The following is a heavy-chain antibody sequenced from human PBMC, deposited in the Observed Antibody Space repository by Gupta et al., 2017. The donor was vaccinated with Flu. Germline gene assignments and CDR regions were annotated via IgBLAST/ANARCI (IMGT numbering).Heavy chain of an antibody. V-gene: IGHV4-39*01. Sequence: QLQLQESGPGLVKPSETLSLTCSVAGYSINNVTLYWGWIRQPPGKGLEWIGSINYRGSTSYNPSLKSGVTMSVHTSKNEFSLKLNSVTAADTAVYYCAKYIGGTMEDYWGRGTQVTVSS. CDR2: INYRGST. J-gene: IGHJ4*02. D-gene: IGHD5-12*01. CDR1: GYSINNVTLY. CDR3: AKYIGGTMEDY.